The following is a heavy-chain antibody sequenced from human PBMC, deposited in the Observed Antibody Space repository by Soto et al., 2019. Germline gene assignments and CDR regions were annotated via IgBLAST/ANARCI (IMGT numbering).Heavy chain of an antibody. J-gene: IGHJ5*02. CDR2: IYYSGST. V-gene: IGHV4-59*08. D-gene: IGHD3-3*01. Sequence: SETLSLTSTVSGGYIDTYYWSWIRQPPGKGLQWIGYIYYSGSTTYSPSLKSRVTISVDRSKNQFSLKLTSVTAADTAVYYCARLGGYYQSLDTWGQGTLVTVSS. CDR3: ARLGGYYQSLDT. CDR1: GGYIDTYY.